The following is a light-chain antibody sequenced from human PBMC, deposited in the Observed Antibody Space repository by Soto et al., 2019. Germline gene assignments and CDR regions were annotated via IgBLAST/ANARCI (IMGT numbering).Light chain of an antibody. J-gene: IGLJ3*02. CDR2: DVS. V-gene: IGLV2-11*01. Sequence: QSALTQPRSVSGSPGQSVTISCTGTNSDVGGYNFVSWYQQHPSRAPKLMIYDVSKRPSGVPDRFSGSKSGNTASLTISGLQAADEADYYCCSHAGSYIYVFGGGTKLTVL. CDR1: NSDVGGYNF. CDR3: CSHAGSYIYV.